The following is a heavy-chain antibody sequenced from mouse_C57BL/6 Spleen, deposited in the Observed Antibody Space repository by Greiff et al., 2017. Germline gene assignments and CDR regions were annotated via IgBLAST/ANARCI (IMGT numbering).Heavy chain of an antibody. CDR3: ARLSFAY. CDR1: GFSLTSYG. V-gene: IGHV2-2*01. CDR2: IWSGGST. J-gene: IGHJ2*01. Sequence: QVQLQQSGPGLVQPSQSLSITCTVSGFSLTSYGVHWVRQSPGKGLEWRGVIWSGGSTDYNAAFISRLSITKDNSESQVFCKMNMLHACDTSIYYCARLSFAYWGQGTTLTVSS.